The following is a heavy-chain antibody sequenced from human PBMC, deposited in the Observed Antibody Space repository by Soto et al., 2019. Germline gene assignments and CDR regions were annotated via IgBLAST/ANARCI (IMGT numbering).Heavy chain of an antibody. CDR2: TNKGGSEA. V-gene: IGHV3-7*03. Sequence: GGSLRLSCVASGFIFRNDYMSWVRQAPGKGLEWVAKTNKGGSEAYYVDSLEGRFTISRDNAKNLLFLEMKSLRVDDTAVYYCVRDVWFSLDSWGRGPLVTVSS. J-gene: IGHJ4*02. CDR1: GFIFRNDY. CDR3: VRDVWFSLDS. D-gene: IGHD3-9*01.